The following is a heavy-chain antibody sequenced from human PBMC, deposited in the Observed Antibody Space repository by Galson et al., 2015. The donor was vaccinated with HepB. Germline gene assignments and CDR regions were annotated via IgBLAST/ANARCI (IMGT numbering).Heavy chain of an antibody. CDR2: IYDGDSR. D-gene: IGHD2-2*01. CDR1: GFTVSSTY. CDR3: ARSKYGYYYMDV. Sequence: LRLSCAASGFTVSSTYMSWVRQAPGKGLDWVSVIYDGDSRYYADAVKGRFTISRDNSRNTLNLQMNSLRDEDTAVYYCARSKYGYYYMDVWGKGTTVTVSS. J-gene: IGHJ6*03. V-gene: IGHV3-66*01.